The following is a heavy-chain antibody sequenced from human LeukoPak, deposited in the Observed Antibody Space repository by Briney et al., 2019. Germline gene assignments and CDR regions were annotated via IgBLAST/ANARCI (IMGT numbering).Heavy chain of an antibody. V-gene: IGHV4-39*01. D-gene: IGHD5-18*01. J-gene: IGHJ4*02. CDR2: IYYSGSA. CDR1: AGSISSSSYY. CDR3: ARLEGYSYGYSYY. Sequence: SETLSLTCTVSAGSISSSSYYWGWIRQPPGKGLEWSGSIYYSGSAYYNPSRESRVTISVDTSKNQFSLRLSSVTAADTAVYYCARLEGYSYGYSYYWGQGTLVTVFS.